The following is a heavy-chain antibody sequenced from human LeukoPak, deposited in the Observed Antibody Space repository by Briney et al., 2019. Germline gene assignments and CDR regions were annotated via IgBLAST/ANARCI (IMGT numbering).Heavy chain of an antibody. CDR1: GFTFSSYA. D-gene: IGHD3-9*01. CDR3: AKGRSGHYDILTGYFLGSPPDDY. V-gene: IGHV3-30*04. J-gene: IGHJ4*02. Sequence: GRSLRLSCAASGFTFSSYAMHWVRQAPGKGLEWVAVISYDGSNKYYADSVKGRFTISRDNSKNTLYLQMNSLRAEDTAVYYCAKGRSGHYDILTGYFLGSPPDDYGGQGTLVTVSS. CDR2: ISYDGSNK.